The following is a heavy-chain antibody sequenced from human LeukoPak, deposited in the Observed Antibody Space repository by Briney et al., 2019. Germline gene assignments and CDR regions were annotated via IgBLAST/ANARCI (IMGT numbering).Heavy chain of an antibody. CDR2: IKQDGSAK. J-gene: IGHJ4*02. CDR1: GFIFNNAW. V-gene: IGHV3-7*01. Sequence: PGGSLRLSCAASGFIFNNAWMSWVRQAPGKGLEWVANIKQDGSAKYYVDSVKGRFTISRDNAKNSLYLQMGSLRAEDTAVYYCARFSGRNWGQGTLVTVSS. D-gene: IGHD2-15*01. CDR3: ARFSGRN.